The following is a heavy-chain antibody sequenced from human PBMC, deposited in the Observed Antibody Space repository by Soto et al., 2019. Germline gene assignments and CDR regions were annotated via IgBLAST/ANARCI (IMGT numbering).Heavy chain of an antibody. CDR2: IWYDGSNK. CDR1: GFTFSSYG. Sequence: GGSLRLSCAASGFTFSSYGMHWVRQAPGKGLEWVAVIWYDGSNKYYADSVKGRFTISRDNSKNTLYLQMNSLRAEDTAVYYCARGPDSGYSPYYFDYWGQGTLVTVSS. V-gene: IGHV3-33*01. J-gene: IGHJ4*02. D-gene: IGHD3-22*01. CDR3: ARGPDSGYSPYYFDY.